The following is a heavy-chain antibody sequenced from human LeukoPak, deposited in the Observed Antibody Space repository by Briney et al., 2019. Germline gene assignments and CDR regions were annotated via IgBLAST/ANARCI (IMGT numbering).Heavy chain of an antibody. CDR2: VYPGDSDT. CDR3: VRQYGTGWYRYFQH. J-gene: IGHJ1*01. D-gene: IGHD6-19*01. V-gene: IGHV5-51*01. Sequence: GDSLKISCKGSGYTFSTFWIGWVRQMPGKGLEWMGVVYPGDSDTRYSPSFEGHVTVSADKSINTAYLQWSSLQASDTAIYYCVRQYGTGWYRYFQHWGQGTLVTVSS. CDR1: GYTFSTFW.